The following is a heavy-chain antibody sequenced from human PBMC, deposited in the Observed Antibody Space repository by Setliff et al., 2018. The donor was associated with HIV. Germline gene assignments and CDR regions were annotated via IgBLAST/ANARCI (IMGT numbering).Heavy chain of an antibody. D-gene: IGHD6-6*01. CDR2: IYYSGST. CDR1: GGSISSYY. J-gene: IGHJ4*02. Sequence: PSETLSLTCTVSGGSISSYYWSWIRQPPGKGLEWIGYIYYSGSTNYNPSLKSRVTISVDTSKNQFSLKLSFVTAADTAVYYCARLRETEGKYYLSARRGGARTVDYWGQGTLVTVSS. V-gene: IGHV4-59*08. CDR3: ARLRETEGKYYLSARRGGARTVDY.